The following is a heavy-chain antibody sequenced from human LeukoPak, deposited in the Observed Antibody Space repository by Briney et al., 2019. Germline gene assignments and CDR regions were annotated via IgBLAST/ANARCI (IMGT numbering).Heavy chain of an antibody. CDR2: IYSGGST. J-gene: IGHJ6*02. D-gene: IGHD5-18*01. CDR1: GFTVSSNY. Sequence: GGSLRLSCAASGFTVSSNYMSWVRQAPGKGLEWVSVIYSGGSTYYADSVKGRFTISRDNSKNTLYLQMNSLRAEDTAVYYCARSLYSYGEYYYYGMDVWGQGTTVTVSS. CDR3: ARSLYSYGEYYYYGMDV. V-gene: IGHV3-66*01.